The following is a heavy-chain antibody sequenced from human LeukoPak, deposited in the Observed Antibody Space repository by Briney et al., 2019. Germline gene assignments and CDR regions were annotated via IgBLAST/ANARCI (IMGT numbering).Heavy chain of an antibody. CDR3: ARLDYGGNLFSYYYYYYMDV. D-gene: IGHD4-23*01. CDR2: INHSGST. CDR1: RYSISRGYF. J-gene: IGHJ6*03. Sequence: SETLSLTCTVSRYSISRGYFWGWLRQRPGKGLEWIGSINHSGSTYYNPPLKSRVTISVDTSKNQFSLKLSSVTAADTAVYYCARLDYGGNLFSYYYYYYMDVWGKGTTVTVSS. V-gene: IGHV4-38-2*02.